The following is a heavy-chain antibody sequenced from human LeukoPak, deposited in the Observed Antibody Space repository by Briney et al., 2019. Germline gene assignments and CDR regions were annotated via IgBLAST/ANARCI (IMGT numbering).Heavy chain of an antibody. V-gene: IGHV1-2*02. D-gene: IGHD3-9*01. CDR1: GYTFTGYY. J-gene: IGHJ4*02. CDR2: INPNSGGT. Sequence: ASVKVSCKASGYTFTGYYMHWVRQAPGQGLEWMGWINPNSGGTNYAQKFQGRVTMTRDTSISTAYMELSRLRSDDTAVYYCARERVGLLRYFGTVFGYWGQGTLVTVSS. CDR3: ARERVGLLRYFGTVFGY.